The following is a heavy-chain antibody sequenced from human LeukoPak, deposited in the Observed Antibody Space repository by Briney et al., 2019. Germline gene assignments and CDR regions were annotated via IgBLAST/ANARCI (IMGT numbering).Heavy chain of an antibody. Sequence: ASETLSLTCTVSGGSVTSYYWNWIRQPAGKGLEWIARFYTGGSTTYNPSLNGRATMSVDTSMNHFSLKLTSVTAADTAIYYCATVEVGTVDVFDIWGQGTMVTVSS. D-gene: IGHD1-26*01. CDR1: GGSVTSYY. J-gene: IGHJ3*02. CDR3: ATVEVGTVDVFDI. CDR2: FYTGGST. V-gene: IGHV4-4*07.